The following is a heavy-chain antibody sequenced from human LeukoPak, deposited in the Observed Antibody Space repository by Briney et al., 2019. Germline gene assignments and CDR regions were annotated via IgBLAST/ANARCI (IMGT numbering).Heavy chain of an antibody. J-gene: IGHJ4*02. Sequence: SETLSLTCTVSGGSISSYYWSWIRQPPGKGLEWIGYIYYSGSTNYNPSLKSRVTISVDTSKNQFSLKLSSVTAADTAVYYCARETRRDFGDSSGYYYYWGQGTLVTVSS. CDR3: ARETRRDFGDSSGYYYY. D-gene: IGHD3-22*01. CDR1: GGSISSYY. V-gene: IGHV4-59*01. CDR2: IYYSGST.